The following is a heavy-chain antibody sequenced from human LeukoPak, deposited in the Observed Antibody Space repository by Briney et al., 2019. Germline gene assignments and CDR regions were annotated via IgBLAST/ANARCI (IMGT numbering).Heavy chain of an antibody. D-gene: IGHD3-10*01. Sequence: QPGGSLRLSCAASGFTFSSYAMSWVRRAPGKGLEWVSAISGSGTGTYYADSVKGRFTISRDNAKNTVYLQMNSLRAEDTAVYYCAKDRPASHGSGSFGDYWGQGTLVAVST. V-gene: IGHV3-23*01. CDR1: GFTFSSYA. CDR2: ISGSGTGT. CDR3: AKDRPASHGSGSFGDY. J-gene: IGHJ4*02.